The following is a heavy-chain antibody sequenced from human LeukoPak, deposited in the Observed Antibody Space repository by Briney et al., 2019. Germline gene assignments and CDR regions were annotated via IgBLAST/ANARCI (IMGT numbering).Heavy chain of an antibody. J-gene: IGHJ5*02. CDR1: GYTFTSYG. Sequence: GASVKVSCKAAGYTFTSYGISWVRQAPGQGLEWMGGIIPIIGPANYAQKFQGRVTIMADESTSTAYMELSSLRSEDTAVYYCASWDDFVELDPGFDPWGQGTLVTVSS. CDR3: ASWDDFVELDPGFDP. V-gene: IGHV1-69*13. D-gene: IGHD3-3*01. CDR2: IIPIIGPA.